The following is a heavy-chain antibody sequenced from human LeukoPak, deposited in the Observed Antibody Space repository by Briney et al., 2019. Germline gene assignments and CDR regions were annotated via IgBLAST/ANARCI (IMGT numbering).Heavy chain of an antibody. V-gene: IGHV3-30*03. CDR3: ARDLKNDFWTNWFDP. CDR2: ISYDGSNK. Sequence: GGSLRLSCAASGFTFSSYGMHWVRQAPGKGLEWVAVISYDGSNKYYADSVKGRFTISRDNSKNTLYLQMNSLRAEDTAVYYCARDLKNDFWTNWFDPWGQGTLVTVSS. CDR1: GFTFSSYG. J-gene: IGHJ5*02. D-gene: IGHD3-3*01.